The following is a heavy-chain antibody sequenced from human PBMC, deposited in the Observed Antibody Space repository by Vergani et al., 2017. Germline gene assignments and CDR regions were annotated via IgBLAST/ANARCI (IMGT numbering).Heavy chain of an antibody. Sequence: QLQLQESGPGLVKPSETLSLTCTVSGGSISSSSYYWGWIRQPPGKGLEWIGGIYYSGSTYYNPSLKSRVTISVDTSKNQFSLKLSSVTAADTAVYYCARPMTTVNNWFDPWGQGTLVTVSS. D-gene: IGHD4-17*01. CDR2: IYYSGST. J-gene: IGHJ5*02. V-gene: IGHV4-39*01. CDR1: GGSISSSSYY. CDR3: ARPMTTVNNWFDP.